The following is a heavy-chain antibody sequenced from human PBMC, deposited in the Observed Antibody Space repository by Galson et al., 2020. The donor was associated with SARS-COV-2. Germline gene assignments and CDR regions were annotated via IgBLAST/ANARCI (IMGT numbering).Heavy chain of an antibody. Sequence: SLRLSCAASGFTFDDYAMHWVRQVPGKGLEWVSSISWNSGSIVYAGSVKGQFTISRDNAQNSLYLQMNSLRAEDTALYYCAKDRYSTVTTYYYFDHWGRGTLVTVSS. V-gene: IGHV3-9*01. J-gene: IGHJ2*01. D-gene: IGHD4-17*01. CDR1: GFTFDDYA. CDR3: AKDRYSTVTTYYYFDH. CDR2: ISWNSGSI.